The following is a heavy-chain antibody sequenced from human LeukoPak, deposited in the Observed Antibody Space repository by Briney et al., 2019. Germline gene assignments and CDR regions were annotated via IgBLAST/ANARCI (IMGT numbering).Heavy chain of an antibody. Sequence: SETLSLTCTVSGGSISSSSYYWGWIRQPPGKGLEWIGSMYYSGSTYYNPSLKSRVTMSVDTSKNKFSLKLSSVTAADTAVYYCAKTVTAIAPWYFDYWGQGTLVTVSS. CDR1: GGSISSSSYY. J-gene: IGHJ4*02. CDR3: AKTVTAIAPWYFDY. V-gene: IGHV4-39*01. CDR2: MYYSGST. D-gene: IGHD2-21*02.